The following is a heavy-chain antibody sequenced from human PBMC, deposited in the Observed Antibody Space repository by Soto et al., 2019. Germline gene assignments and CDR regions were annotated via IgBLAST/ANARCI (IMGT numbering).Heavy chain of an antibody. CDR2: INHSGST. Sequence: PSETLSLTCAVYGGSFSGYYWSWIRQPPGKGLEWIGEINHSGSTNYNPSLKSRVTISVDTSKNQFSLKLSSVTAADTAVYYCARVRSHLPLLRYHYMDVWGKGTTVTVS. CDR3: ARVRSHLPLLRYHYMDV. J-gene: IGHJ6*03. CDR1: GGSFSGYY. V-gene: IGHV4-34*01.